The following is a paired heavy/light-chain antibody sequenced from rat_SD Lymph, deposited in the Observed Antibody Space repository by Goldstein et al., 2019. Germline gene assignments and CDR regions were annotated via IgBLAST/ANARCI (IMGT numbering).Heavy chain of an antibody. Sequence: QVQLKESGPVLVQASETLSLTCTVSGFSLTNYGVIWVRQPPGKGLEWMGIIWRNGNTDYNSALKSRLSINRDTSKSQVFLKMNSLQTDDTAIYYCTRDLLWWGQGVMVTVSS. CDR1: GFSLTNYG. V-gene: IGHV2-52*01. J-gene: IGHJ2*01. CDR2: IWRNGNT. CDR3: TRDLLW.
Light chain of an antibody. V-gene: IGKV1S7*01. CDR2: QVS. CDR3: CQGSYSYT. Sequence: DIVMTQTPLSLSVAIGQSASISCKSSQSLKYSDGKTYLNWVFQSPGQSPKRLIYQVSKLDSGVPDRFSGTGSETDFTLKISRVEAEDLGVYYCCQGSYSYTFGAGTKLELK. CDR1: QSLKYSDGKTY. J-gene: IGKJ2-3*01.